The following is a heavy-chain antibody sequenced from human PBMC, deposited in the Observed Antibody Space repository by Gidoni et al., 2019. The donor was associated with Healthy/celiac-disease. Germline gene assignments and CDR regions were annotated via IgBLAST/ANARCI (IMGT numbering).Heavy chain of an antibody. CDR2: ISSNGGST. V-gene: IGHV3-64D*06. CDR3: VNLPLGAARPPFDY. J-gene: IGHJ4*02. Sequence: EVQLVVSGVALVQPGGSLRLPCAASGLSFSLYAMHWVRQAPGKGLEYVSAISSNGGSTYYANSVKGRFTISRDNSKNTLYLQMSSLRAEDTAVYYCVNLPLGAARPPFDYWGQGTLVTVSS. D-gene: IGHD6-6*01. CDR1: GLSFSLYA.